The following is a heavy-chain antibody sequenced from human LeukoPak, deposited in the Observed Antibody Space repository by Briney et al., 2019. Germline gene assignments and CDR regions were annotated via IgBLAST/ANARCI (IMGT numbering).Heavy chain of an antibody. CDR1: GFSFSTYT. D-gene: IGHD6-13*01. Sequence: GGCLRLSCAASGFSFSTYTMNWVRQAPGKGLDWVSYITSSSSTIYYADSVKGRFTISRDNANNLLYLQMNSLRDEDTAVYYCARARRYRSSRYHDYWGQGSLVTVPS. CDR2: ITSSSSTI. J-gene: IGHJ4*02. CDR3: ARARRYRSSRYHDY. V-gene: IGHV3-48*02.